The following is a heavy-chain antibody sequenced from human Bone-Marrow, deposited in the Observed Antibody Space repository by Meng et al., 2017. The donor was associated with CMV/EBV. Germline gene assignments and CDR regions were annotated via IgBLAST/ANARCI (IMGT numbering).Heavy chain of an antibody. Sequence: ASVKVSCKASGDTFTGYYMHWVRQAPGQGLEWMGWINPNSGGTNYARKFQGRVTMTRDTTISTAYMELSRLRSDDTAVYYCARDYPTSYDFWSGDYYYYGMDVWGQGPTVTFYS. D-gene: IGHD3-3*01. CDR2: INPNSGGT. V-gene: IGHV1-2*02. J-gene: IGHJ6*01. CDR1: GDTFTGYY. CDR3: ARDYPTSYDFWSGDYYYYGMDV.